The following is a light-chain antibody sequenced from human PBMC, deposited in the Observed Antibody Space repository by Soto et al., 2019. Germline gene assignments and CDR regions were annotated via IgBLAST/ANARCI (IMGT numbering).Light chain of an antibody. CDR1: QGIRND. CDR2: AAS. Sequence: DIQMTQSPSSLSASVGDRVTITCRASQGIRNDLGWYQQKPGKAPKRLIYAASSLQSGVPDRFSGSGSGTDFTLTISSLQAEDVAVYYCQQYYSTPLTFGGGTKVDIK. V-gene: IGKV1-17*01. CDR3: QQYYSTPLT. J-gene: IGKJ4*01.